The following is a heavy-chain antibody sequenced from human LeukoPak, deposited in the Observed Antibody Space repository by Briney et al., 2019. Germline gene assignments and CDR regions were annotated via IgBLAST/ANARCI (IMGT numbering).Heavy chain of an antibody. CDR3: ARDRSTWSLDY. CDR1: GFTFDDYG. J-gene: IGHJ4*02. CDR2: ISSGSVST. V-gene: IGHV3-11*06. D-gene: IGHD6-13*01. Sequence: GGSLRLSCAASGFTFDDYGMSWVRQAPGKGLEWVSYISSGSVSTNYADSVKGRFTISRDNAKNSLYLQMSSLRDEDTAVYICARDRSTWSLDYWGQGTLVTVSS.